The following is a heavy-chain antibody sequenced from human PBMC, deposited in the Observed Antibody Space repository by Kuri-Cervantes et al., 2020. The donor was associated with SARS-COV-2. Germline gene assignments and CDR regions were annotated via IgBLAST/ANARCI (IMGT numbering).Heavy chain of an antibody. J-gene: IGHJ6*03. CDR1: GYTFTSYG. Sequence: ASVKVSCKASGYTFTSYGINWVRQAPGQGLEWMGWISAYNGNTNYAQKLQGRVTMTTDTSTSTAYMELRSLRSDDTAVYYCARDVFLGQWLVPGVYYYYYMDVWGKGTTVTVSS. CDR3: ARDVFLGQWLVPGVYYYYYMDV. CDR2: ISAYNGNT. D-gene: IGHD6-19*01. V-gene: IGHV1-18*01.